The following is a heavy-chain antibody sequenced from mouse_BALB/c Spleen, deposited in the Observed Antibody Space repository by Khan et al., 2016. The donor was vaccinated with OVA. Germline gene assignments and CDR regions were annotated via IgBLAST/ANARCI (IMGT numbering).Heavy chain of an antibody. CDR1: GFAFSRYW. V-gene: IGHV4-1*02. D-gene: IGHD2-2*01. J-gene: IGHJ1*01. CDR3: ARLGYYGYFNV. CDR2: INPDSSTI. Sequence: EVQLVESGGGLVQPGGSLKLSCAASGFAFSRYWMSWVRQAPGKGLEWIGEINPDSSTINYTPSLKDKFIISRDNAKNTLYLQMSKVRSEDTALYYCARLGYYGYFNVWGAGTTVTVSS.